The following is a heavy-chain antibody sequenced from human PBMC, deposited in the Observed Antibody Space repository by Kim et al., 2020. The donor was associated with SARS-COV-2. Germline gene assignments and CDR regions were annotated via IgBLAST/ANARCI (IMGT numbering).Heavy chain of an antibody. CDR3: AKRSGRDGYPFDY. V-gene: IGHV3-23*03. J-gene: IGHJ4*02. Sequence: YADSVKCRFTISREYSKNTLYLQMNSLRAEDTAVYYCAKRSGRDGYPFDYWGQGTLVTVSS. D-gene: IGHD5-12*01.